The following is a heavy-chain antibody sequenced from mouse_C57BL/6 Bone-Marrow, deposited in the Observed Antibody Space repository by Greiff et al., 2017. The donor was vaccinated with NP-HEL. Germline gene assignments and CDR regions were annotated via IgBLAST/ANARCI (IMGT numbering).Heavy chain of an antibody. V-gene: IGHV5-6*01. J-gene: IGHJ3*01. D-gene: IGHD2-10*02. Sequence: EVNLVESGGDLVKPGGSLKLSCAASGFTFSSYGMSWVRQTPDKRLEWVATISSGGSYTYYPDSVKGRFTISRDNAKNTLYLQMSSLKSEDTAMYYCARHRYGNYWFAYWGQGTLVTVSA. CDR1: GFTFSSYG. CDR3: ARHRYGNYWFAY. CDR2: ISSGGSYT.